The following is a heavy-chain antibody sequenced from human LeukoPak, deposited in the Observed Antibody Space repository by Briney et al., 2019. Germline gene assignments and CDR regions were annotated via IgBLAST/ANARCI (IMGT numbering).Heavy chain of an antibody. D-gene: IGHD1-14*01. CDR1: GYTFTSYG. CDR3: ALPAYDS. CDR2: FDPEDGET. Sequence: ASVKVSCKASGYTFTSYGISWVRQAPGKGLEWMGGFDPEDGETIYAQKFQGRVTMTEDTSTDTAYMELSSLRSEDTAVYYCALPAYDSWGQGTLVTVSS. J-gene: IGHJ4*02. V-gene: IGHV1-24*01.